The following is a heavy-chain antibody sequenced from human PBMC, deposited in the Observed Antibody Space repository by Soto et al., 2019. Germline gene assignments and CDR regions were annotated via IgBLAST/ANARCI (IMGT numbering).Heavy chain of an antibody. J-gene: IGHJ3*02. CDR3: ASATYPADAFDI. CDR1: GFTFSSYA. Sequence: QVQLVESGGGVVQPGRSLRLSCAASGFTFSSYAMHWVRQAPGQGLEWVAVISYDGSNKYYADSVKGRFTISRDNSKNTLYLQMNSLRAEDTAVYYCASATYPADAFDIWGQGTMVTVSS. V-gene: IGHV3-30-3*01. CDR2: ISYDGSNK.